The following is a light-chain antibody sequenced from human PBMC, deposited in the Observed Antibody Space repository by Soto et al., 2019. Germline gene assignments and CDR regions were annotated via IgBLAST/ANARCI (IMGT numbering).Light chain of an antibody. J-gene: IGLJ3*02. CDR2: VNSDGSH. V-gene: IGLV4-69*01. CDR3: QTWDTGIWV. CDR1: SGHSSYA. Sequence: QLVLTQSPSASASLGASVKLTCTLSSGHSSYAIAWHQQQPEKGPRYLMKVNSDGSHNKGDGIPDRFSGSSSGAERYLTISSLQPEDEADYYCQTWDTGIWVFGAGTKLTVL.